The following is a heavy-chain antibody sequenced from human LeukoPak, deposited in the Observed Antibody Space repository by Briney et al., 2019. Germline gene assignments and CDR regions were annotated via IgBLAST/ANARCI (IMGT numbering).Heavy chain of an antibody. D-gene: IGHD3-10*01. CDR2: IYPNNGAT. CDR1: GYTFSGTGWY. CDR3: TRDGPAQMVDFDY. J-gene: IGHJ4*02. V-gene: IGHV1-2*02. Sequence: ASVKVSCKASGYTFSGTGWYLYWLRQAPGQGLECMGWIYPNNGATAYAQKFQGRVAMTRDTSITTAYMELSRLRPDDTAVYYCTRDGPAQMVDFDYWGQGTLVTVSS.